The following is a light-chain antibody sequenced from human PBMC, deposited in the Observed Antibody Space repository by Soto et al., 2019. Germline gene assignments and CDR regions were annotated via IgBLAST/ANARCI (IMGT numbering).Light chain of an antibody. CDR2: GAS. CDR1: RSISPW. J-gene: IGKJ1*01. V-gene: IGKV1-5*01. Sequence: DIQMTQSPSTLSASVGDRVTIACRASRSISPWLAWYQQKPGKPPKLLIYGASSLAAGVPSRFSGSGSGTDFTLTISSLQPDDFASYYCQQYSSSTTFGQGTKVDI. CDR3: QQYSSSTT.